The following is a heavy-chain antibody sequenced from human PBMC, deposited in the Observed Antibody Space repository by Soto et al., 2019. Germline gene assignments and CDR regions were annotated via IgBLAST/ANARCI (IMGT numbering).Heavy chain of an antibody. V-gene: IGHV3-48*02. CDR3: ARDRFPLLWFGESPYYFDY. D-gene: IGHD3-10*01. CDR1: GFTFSSYS. J-gene: IGHJ4*02. CDR2: ISSSSTI. Sequence: GGSLRLSCAASGFTFSSYSMNWVRQAPGKRLEWVSYISSSSTIYYADSVKGRFTISRDNAKNSLYLQMNSLRDEDTAVYYCARDRFPLLWFGESPYYFDYWGQGTLATVAS.